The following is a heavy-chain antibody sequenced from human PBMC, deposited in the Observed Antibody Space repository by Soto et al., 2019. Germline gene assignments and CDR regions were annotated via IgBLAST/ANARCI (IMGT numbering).Heavy chain of an antibody. CDR3: ARAIGPMLFDV. J-gene: IGHJ3*01. V-gene: IGHV6-1*01. D-gene: IGHD2-8*01. Sequence: PSQTLSLTCAISGDSVSSNSPAWNWIRQSPSRGLEWLGRTYYRSKWYNDDAVVVKSRLTITPDTSKNQFSLQLNSVTPEDTAVYYCARAIGPMLFDVWGQGTMVTVSS. CDR2: TYYRSKWYN. CDR1: GDSVSSNSPA.